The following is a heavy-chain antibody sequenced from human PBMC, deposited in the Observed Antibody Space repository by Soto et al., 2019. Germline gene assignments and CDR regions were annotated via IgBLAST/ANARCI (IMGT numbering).Heavy chain of an antibody. J-gene: IGHJ4*02. D-gene: IGHD4-17*01. Sequence: SERRSRTCTLCRSSKRSRSYSWGWIRRPPGKGLEWIGSIYYSGSTYYNPSLRSRVTISVDTSKNQFSLKLSSVTAADTAVYYCARRYGDYFDYWGQGSLVTVS. CDR3: ARRYGDYFDY. V-gene: IGHV4-39*01. CDR2: IYYSGST. CDR1: RSSKRSRSYS.